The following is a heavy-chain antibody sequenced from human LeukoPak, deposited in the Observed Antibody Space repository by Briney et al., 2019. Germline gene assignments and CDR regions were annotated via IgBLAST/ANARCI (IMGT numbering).Heavy chain of an antibody. CDR3: AREHYYYYYYGMDV. J-gene: IGHJ6*02. V-gene: IGHV3-66*01. Sequence: PGGSLRLSCAASGFTVSRNYMSWVRQAPGKGLEWVSVIYSGGSTYYADSVKGRFTISRDNSKNTLYLQMNSLRAEDTAVYYCAREHYYYYYYGMDVWGQGTTVTVSS. CDR2: IYSGGST. CDR1: GFTVSRNY.